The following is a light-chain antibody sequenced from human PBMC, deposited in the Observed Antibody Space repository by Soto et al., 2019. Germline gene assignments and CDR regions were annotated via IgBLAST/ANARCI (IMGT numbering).Light chain of an antibody. CDR3: QQCDSYPYT. CDR1: QSISTW. Sequence: DIEMTLSPSTLSASVGDRVTITCRASQSISTWLAWYQQKPGKAPRLLIYDASNLESDVPSRFSGSGSGTQFTLTISSPQPDDFATYYCQQCDSYPYTFGQGTNLEI. J-gene: IGKJ2*01. V-gene: IGKV1-5*01. CDR2: DAS.